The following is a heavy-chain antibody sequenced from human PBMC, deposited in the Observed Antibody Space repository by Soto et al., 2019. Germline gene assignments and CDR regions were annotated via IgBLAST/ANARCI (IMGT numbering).Heavy chain of an antibody. D-gene: IGHD2-15*01. V-gene: IGHV1-69*02. Sequence: QVQLVQSGAEVKKPGSSVKVSCKGSGGTFSSYTISWVRQAPGQGLEWMGRIIPILGIANHAQKFQGRVTITADKSTSTACMELSSLSAEDTAVYYCARFRGSYGMDVRGQGTTGTVSS. CDR2: IIPILGIA. CDR1: GGTFSSYT. CDR3: ARFRGSYGMDV. J-gene: IGHJ6*02.